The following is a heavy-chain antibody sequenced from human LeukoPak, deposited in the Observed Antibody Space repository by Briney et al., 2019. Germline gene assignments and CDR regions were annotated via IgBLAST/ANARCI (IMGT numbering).Heavy chain of an antibody. Sequence: PGGSLRLSCAASGFTFGSYWMSWVRQAPGKGLEWVANIKQGGVEKYYVDSVKGRFTVSRDNAKNSLYLQMNSLRAEDTAVYYCARDPSKIYYFDYWGQGTLVTVSS. J-gene: IGHJ4*02. V-gene: IGHV3-7*01. CDR2: IKQGGVEK. CDR3: ARDPSKIYYFDY. CDR1: GFTFGSYW.